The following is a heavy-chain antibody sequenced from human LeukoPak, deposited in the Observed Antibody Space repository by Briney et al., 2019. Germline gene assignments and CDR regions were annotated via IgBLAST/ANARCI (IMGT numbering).Heavy chain of an antibody. V-gene: IGHV3-48*03. J-gene: IGHJ6*03. D-gene: IGHD3-3*01. CDR3: AKDGGPYDFWSGYYSYYYMEV. CDR1: GFTFSSYE. CDR2: ISSSGSTI. Sequence: GGSLRLSCAASGFTFSSYEMNWVRQAPGKGLEWVSYISSSGSTIYYADSVKGRFTISRDNSKNTLYLQMNSLRAEDTAVYYCAKDGGPYDFWSGYYSYYYMEVWGKGTTVTVSS.